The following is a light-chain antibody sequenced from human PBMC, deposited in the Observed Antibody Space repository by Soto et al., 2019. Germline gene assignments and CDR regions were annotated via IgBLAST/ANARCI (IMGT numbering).Light chain of an antibody. CDR1: QSISSW. J-gene: IGKJ4*01. Sequence: DIQMTQSPSTLSASVGYRVPITCRARQSISSWLAWYQQKPGKAPKLLIYDASSLESGVPSRFSGSGSGTYFTLTISSLQPEDFATYYCQHLKNYPLTFGGGTKVDIK. CDR2: DAS. V-gene: IGKV1-5*01. CDR3: QHLKNYPLT.